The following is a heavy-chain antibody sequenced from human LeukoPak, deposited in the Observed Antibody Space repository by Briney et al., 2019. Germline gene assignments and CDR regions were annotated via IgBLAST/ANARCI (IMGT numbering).Heavy chain of an antibody. V-gene: IGHV1-2*04. Sequence: ASVTVSCKASGYTFTGYCMHWVRQAPGQGLEWMGWINPNSGGTNYAQKFQGWVTMTRDTSISTAYMELSRLRSDDTAVYYCARDSGVGSQLPYFDYWGQGTLVTVSS. J-gene: IGHJ4*02. CDR1: GYTFTGYC. CDR2: INPNSGGT. CDR3: ARDSGVGSQLPYFDY. D-gene: IGHD1-26*01.